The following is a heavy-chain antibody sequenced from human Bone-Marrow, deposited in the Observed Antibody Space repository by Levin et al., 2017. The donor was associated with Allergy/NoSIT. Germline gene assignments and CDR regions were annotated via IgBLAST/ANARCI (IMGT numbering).Heavy chain of an antibody. D-gene: IGHD3-22*01. J-gene: IGHJ4*02. Sequence: AGGSLRLSCAASGFSFSGSAMHWVRQASGKGLEWVGRIRSKDNTYATAYAASVKGRFTISRDDSKNTAYLQMNSLKTEDTAVYFCTTYYYDSSDSFYYFKYWGQGTLVTVSS. CDR3: TTYYYDSSDSFYYFKY. V-gene: IGHV3-73*01. CDR2: IRSKDNTYAT. CDR1: GFSFSGSA.